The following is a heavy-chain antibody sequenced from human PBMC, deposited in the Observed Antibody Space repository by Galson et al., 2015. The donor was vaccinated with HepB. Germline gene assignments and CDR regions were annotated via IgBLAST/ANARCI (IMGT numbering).Heavy chain of an antibody. CDR3: AKAFCSGGSCPPDI. D-gene: IGHD2-15*01. CDR2: INPNSGGT. CDR1: GYTFTGYY. V-gene: IGHV1-2*06. Sequence: SVKVSCKASGYTFTGYYMHWVRQAPGQGLEWMGRINPNSGGTNYAQKFQGRVTMTRDTSIYTAYMELSRLRSDDTAVYYCAKAFCSGGSCPPDIWGQGTMVTVSS. J-gene: IGHJ3*02.